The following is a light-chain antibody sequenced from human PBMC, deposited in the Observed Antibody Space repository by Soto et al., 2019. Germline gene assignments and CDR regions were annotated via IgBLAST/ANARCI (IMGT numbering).Light chain of an antibody. Sequence: EIVMTQSPATLSVSPEERATLSCRASQSVSSNLAWYQQKPGQAPRLLIYGASTRATGIPARFSGSGSGTEFTLTISSLQYEDFAVYYCQQYNNWPPLTFGGGTKVEIK. CDR2: GAS. CDR3: QQYNNWPPLT. J-gene: IGKJ4*01. V-gene: IGKV3-15*01. CDR1: QSVSSN.